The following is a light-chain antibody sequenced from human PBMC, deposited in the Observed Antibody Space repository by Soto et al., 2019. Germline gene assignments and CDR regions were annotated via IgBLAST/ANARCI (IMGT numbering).Light chain of an antibody. V-gene: IGKV1-12*01. CDR1: QDISSW. J-gene: IGKJ5*01. CDR3: QQANTFPIT. CDR2: TAS. Sequence: DIQMTQSPSSVSASVGDRVTITCRASQDISSWLAWYQQKPGKAPNLLIYTASSLQSGVPSRFSGSGSGTDFTLTISSLQPEDFATYYCQQANTFPITFGQGTRPEIK.